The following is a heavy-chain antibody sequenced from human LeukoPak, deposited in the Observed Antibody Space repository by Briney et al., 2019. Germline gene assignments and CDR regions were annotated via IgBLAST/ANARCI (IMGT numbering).Heavy chain of an antibody. CDR3: AKDPKNWGYGIDY. CDR1: GFTFSSYA. J-gene: IGHJ4*02. V-gene: IGHV3-23*01. Sequence: PGGFLRLSCAASGFTFSSYAMSWVRQAPGKGLEWVSAISGSGGSTYYADSVKGRFTISRDNSKNTLYLQMNSLRAEDTAVYYCAKDPKNWGYGIDYWGQGTLVTVSS. CDR2: ISGSGGST. D-gene: IGHD7-27*01.